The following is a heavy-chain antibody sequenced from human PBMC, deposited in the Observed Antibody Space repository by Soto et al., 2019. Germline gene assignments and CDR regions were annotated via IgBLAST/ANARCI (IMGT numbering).Heavy chain of an antibody. J-gene: IGHJ4*02. CDR3: ARTTTTTSRDY. CDR2: ISVTGSGT. V-gene: IGHV3-23*01. D-gene: IGHD4-17*01. Sequence: DVQLLESGGGLVQPGGSLGLSCAASGFTFSSYDMSWVRQAPGKGLEYVSSISVTGSGTYYADSVKGRFTISRDNSKNTLYLQMNSLRVEDTAVYYCARTTTTTSRDYWGQGTLVTVSS. CDR1: GFTFSSYD.